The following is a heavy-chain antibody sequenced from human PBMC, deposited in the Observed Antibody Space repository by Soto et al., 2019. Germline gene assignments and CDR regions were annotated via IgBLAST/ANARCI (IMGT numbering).Heavy chain of an antibody. J-gene: IGHJ4*01. Sequence: EVQLVEAGGGLIQPGGSLRLSCAASGFTVNRNYMSWVRQAPGKGLEWVSAIDSDDDTHYADSVKGRFTISRDNSKNTLYLQMNSLRAEDTAVYYCARVGYNYGSGSFDYWGHGTLVTVSS. CDR3: ARVGYNYGSGSFDY. V-gene: IGHV3-53*01. D-gene: IGHD5-18*01. CDR1: GFTVNRNY. CDR2: IDSDDDT.